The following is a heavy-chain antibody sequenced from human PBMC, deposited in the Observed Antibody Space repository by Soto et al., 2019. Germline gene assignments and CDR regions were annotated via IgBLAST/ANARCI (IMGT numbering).Heavy chain of an antibody. V-gene: IGHV1-46*01. CDR2: LNPSDGST. CDR1: GYTFSTCY. D-gene: IGHD6-6*01. Sequence: QVQLVQSGAEVKKPGASVSVSCETSGYTFSTCYVHWVRQAPGQGLEWMGVLNPSDGSTSYTQKFKGRVTMTRDMSTSTVYMELSSLTSEDTAVYYCARAFSSSSEFDYWGQGTLVTVSS. CDR3: ARAFSSSSEFDY. J-gene: IGHJ4*02.